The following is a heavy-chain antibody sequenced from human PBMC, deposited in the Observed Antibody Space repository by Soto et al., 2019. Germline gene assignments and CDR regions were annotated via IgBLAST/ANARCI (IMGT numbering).Heavy chain of an antibody. J-gene: IGHJ3*01. V-gene: IGHV3-23*01. D-gene: IGHD3-22*01. Sequence: GGSLRLSCAASGFTFSDYAMTWVRQAPGKGLEWVSTISGTGDSTYYADSVEGRFTISRDSSRNTLFLQMNSLRAEDTAVYHCAKRFGSGYYSAFDVWGQGTMVTVSS. CDR2: ISGTGDST. CDR3: AKRFGSGYYSAFDV. CDR1: GFTFSDYA.